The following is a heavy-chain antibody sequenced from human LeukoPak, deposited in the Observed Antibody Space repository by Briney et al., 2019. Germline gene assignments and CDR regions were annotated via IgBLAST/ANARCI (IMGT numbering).Heavy chain of an antibody. CDR3: ARGGFDY. J-gene: IGHJ4*02. CDR2: ISPNRDDT. CDR1: GYTFTGYY. V-gene: IGHV1-2*02. Sequence: ASVKVSCKASGYTFTGYYLHWVRQAPGQGLEWMGWISPNRDDTNYARKFRGRVNMTRDTSISTAYMELSRLRSDDTAIYYCARGGFDYWGQGTLVTVSS.